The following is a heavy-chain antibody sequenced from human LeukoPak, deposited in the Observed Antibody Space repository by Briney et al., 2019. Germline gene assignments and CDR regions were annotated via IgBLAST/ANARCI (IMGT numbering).Heavy chain of an antibody. J-gene: IGHJ6*02. D-gene: IGHD2-15*01. V-gene: IGHV1-8*01. CDR3: ARAPIVVVVAATRGGYYYYGMDV. CDR2: MNPNSGNT. Sequence: GASVKVSCKASGYTFTSYDINWVRQATGQGLEWMGWMNPNSGNTGYAQKFQGRVTMTRNTSISTAYMELSSLRSEDTAVYYCARAPIVVVVAATRGGYYYYGMDVWGQGTTVTVSS. CDR1: GYTFTSYD.